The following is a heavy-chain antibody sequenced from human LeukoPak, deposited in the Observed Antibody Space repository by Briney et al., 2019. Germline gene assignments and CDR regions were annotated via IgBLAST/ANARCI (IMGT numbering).Heavy chain of an antibody. J-gene: IGHJ5*02. CDR1: RFIFSTYG. D-gene: IGHD2-2*01. CDR3: ARDRTQYAANWFDP. CDR2: IRPDGSNE. Sequence: PGGSLRLSCAASRFIFSTYGMHWVRQAPGKGLEWVAFIRPDGSNEYYAASVRGRFAISRDNAKNPLYLQMNSLRAEDTAVYYCARDRTQYAANWFDPWGQGTLVTVSS. V-gene: IGHV3-30*02.